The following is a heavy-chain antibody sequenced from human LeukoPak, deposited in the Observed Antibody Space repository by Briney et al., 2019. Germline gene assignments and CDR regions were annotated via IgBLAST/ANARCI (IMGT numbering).Heavy chain of an antibody. CDR3: AKMGGYCSGGSCYSWYFDY. CDR1: GFTFSSYA. D-gene: IGHD2-15*01. J-gene: IGHJ4*02. Sequence: PGGSLRLSCAASGFTFSSYAVTWVRQAPGRGLEWVSVVSNSVDGGFAYYADSVKGRFTISRDNSKNTLYLQMNDLRADDTAVYYCAKMGGYCSGGSCYSWYFDYWGQGTPVTVSP. CDR2: VSNSVDGGFA. V-gene: IGHV3-23*01.